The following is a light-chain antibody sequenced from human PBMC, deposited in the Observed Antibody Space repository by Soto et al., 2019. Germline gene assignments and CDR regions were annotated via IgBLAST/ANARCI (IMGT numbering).Light chain of an antibody. CDR2: EVT. V-gene: IGLV2-8*01. CDR1: RSDVGDYNY. Sequence: QSALTQPPSASGSPGQSVNISCTGTRSDVGDYNYVCWYQQHPGKAPKLLIYEVTKRSSGVPDRFSGYKSANTASLTVSGLQAEDEADYYCSSYAGSDSFHGFGGGPKLTVL. CDR3: SSYAGSDSFHG. J-gene: IGLJ2*01.